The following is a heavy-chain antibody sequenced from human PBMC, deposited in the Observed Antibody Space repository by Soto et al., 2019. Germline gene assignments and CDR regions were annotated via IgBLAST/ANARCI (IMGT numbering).Heavy chain of an antibody. CDR1: GGSFSGYY. V-gene: IGHV4-34*01. CDR3: ARGALNWGSAEDAFDI. J-gene: IGHJ3*02. Sequence: SQTLSLTCAVYGGSFSGYYWSWIRQPPGKGLEWIGEINHSGSTNYNPSVKSRVTISVDTSKNQFSLKLSSVTAADTAVYYCARGALNWGSAEDAFDIWGQGTMVTVSS. D-gene: IGHD7-27*01. CDR2: INHSGST.